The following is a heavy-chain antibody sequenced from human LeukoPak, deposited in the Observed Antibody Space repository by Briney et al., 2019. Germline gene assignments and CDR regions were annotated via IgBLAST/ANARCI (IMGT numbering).Heavy chain of an antibody. CDR1: GGSFSGYY. D-gene: IGHD2-21*01. CDR3: AREHRLKGFDY. V-gene: IGHV3-11*01. CDR2: ISSSGSTI. Sequence: LSLTCAVYGGSFSGYYWSWIRQAPGKGLEWVSYISSSGSTIYYADSVKGRFTISRDNAKNSLYLQMNSLRAEDTAVYYCAREHRLKGFDYWGQGTLVTVSS. J-gene: IGHJ4*02.